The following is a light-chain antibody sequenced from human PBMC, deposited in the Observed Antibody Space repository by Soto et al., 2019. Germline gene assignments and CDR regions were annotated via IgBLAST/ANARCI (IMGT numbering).Light chain of an antibody. J-gene: IGKJ1*01. CDR3: XXFATSPRT. V-gene: IGKV3-20*01. CDR1: QSVAISQ. CDR2: GAS. Sequence: EIVLTQSPGTLSLSPGERATLFCRASQSVAISQLAWYQQKPGQAPRLLIGASRRATGIPDRFSASGSGTDFTLTISRLEPEXXAVYXXXXFATSPRTFGRGTTVEIK.